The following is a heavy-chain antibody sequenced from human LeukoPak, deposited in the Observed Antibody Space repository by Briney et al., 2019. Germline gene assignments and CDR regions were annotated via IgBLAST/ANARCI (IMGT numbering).Heavy chain of an antibody. CDR2: IYPGNSHT. CDR1: GYNFATYW. D-gene: IGHD6-13*01. Sequence: GESLKISLQGSGYNFATYWIVWVRQMPGKGLELMVIIYPGNSHTIYSPSFQGQVTISADTSISPAYLHWSSLQSSDTAMYYCAKFHATWYGDTWGQGTLVTVSS. V-gene: IGHV5-51*01. CDR3: AKFHATWYGDT. J-gene: IGHJ4*02.